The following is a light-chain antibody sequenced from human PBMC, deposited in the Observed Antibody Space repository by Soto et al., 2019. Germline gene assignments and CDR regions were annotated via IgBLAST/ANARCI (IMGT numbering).Light chain of an antibody. CDR3: SSYAGSNNLRV. J-gene: IGLJ1*01. CDR2: EVS. V-gene: IGLV2-8*01. CDR1: NRDIGAYDY. Sequence: QSALTQPPSASGSPGQSVTISCAGTNRDIGAYDYVSWYQQHPGKAPKLLIFEVSKRPSGVPDRFSGSKSGSTASLTVSDLQAGDEADYYCSSYAGSNNLRVFGTGTKVTVL.